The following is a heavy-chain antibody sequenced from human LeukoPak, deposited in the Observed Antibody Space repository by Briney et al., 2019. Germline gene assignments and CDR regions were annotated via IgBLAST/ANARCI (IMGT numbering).Heavy chain of an antibody. V-gene: IGHV3-23*01. CDR3: ARGGLGSAFDN. CDR2: ISGSGGST. CDR1: GFSFSSYA. D-gene: IGHD6-19*01. Sequence: GGSLRLSCAASGFSFSSYALSWVRRAPGKGLECVSAISGSGGSTYSADSLKGRFTISRDNSKNTLYLQINSLRTDDTAVFYCARGGLGSAFDNWGQGTLVTVSS. J-gene: IGHJ4*02.